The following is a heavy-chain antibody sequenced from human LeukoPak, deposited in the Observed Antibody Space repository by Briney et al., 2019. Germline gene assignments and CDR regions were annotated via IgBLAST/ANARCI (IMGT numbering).Heavy chain of an antibody. CDR3: ARQYYYDSSGYPNFDY. D-gene: IGHD3-22*01. CDR2: IYPGDSDT. CDR1: GYSFTSYW. Sequence: GESLKISCKGSGYSFTSYWIGWVRQMPGKGLGWMGIIYPGDSDTRYSPSFQGQVTISADKSISTAYLQWSSLKASDTAMYYCARQYYYDSSGYPNFDYWGQGTLVTVSS. V-gene: IGHV5-51*01. J-gene: IGHJ4*02.